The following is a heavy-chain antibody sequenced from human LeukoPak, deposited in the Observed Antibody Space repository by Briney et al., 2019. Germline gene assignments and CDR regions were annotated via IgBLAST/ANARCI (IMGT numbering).Heavy chain of an antibody. D-gene: IGHD2-21*01. CDR3: ARAERLHGGPYLIGP. CDR1: GYSFTDYY. CDR2: INTNSGGT. Sequence: ASLKVSCKTSGYSFTDYYMHWVRRAPGQGVEWMGWINTNSGGTSSAQKFQGKVTMPRDTSITTVYMEVHWLTSVDTAIYYVARAERLHGGPYLIGPWGQGTLVTVSS. V-gene: IGHV1-2*02. J-gene: IGHJ5*02.